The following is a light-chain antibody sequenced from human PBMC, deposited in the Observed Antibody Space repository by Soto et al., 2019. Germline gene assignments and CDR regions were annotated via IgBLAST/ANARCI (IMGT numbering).Light chain of an antibody. Sequence: DIQMTQSPSSLSASVGDRVTITCRASQSISSYLNWYQQKPGKAPKLLIYAASSLQSGVPSRVSRSGSGTDFTLTISCLQPEDFATYYCQQSYSTPLTFGGGSKVEIK. J-gene: IGKJ4*01. V-gene: IGKV1-39*01. CDR1: QSISSY. CDR3: QQSYSTPLT. CDR2: AAS.